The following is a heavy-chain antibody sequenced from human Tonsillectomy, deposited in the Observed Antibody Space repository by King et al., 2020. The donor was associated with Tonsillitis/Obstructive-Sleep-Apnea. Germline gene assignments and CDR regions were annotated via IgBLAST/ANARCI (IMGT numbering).Heavy chain of an antibody. V-gene: IGHV1-69*01. CDR1: GGTFSSYA. CDR2: IIPSFGTA. CDR3: ARAGGYCSSTSCPGYYYYYMDV. Sequence: QLVQSGAEVKKPGSSVKVSCKASGGTFSSYAISWVRQAPGHGLEWMGWIIPSFGTANDAQKFQCRVTITADESTSTAYMGLSSLRSEDTAVYYCARAGGYCSSTSCPGYYYYYMDVWGKGTTVTVSS. J-gene: IGHJ6*03. D-gene: IGHD2-2*01.